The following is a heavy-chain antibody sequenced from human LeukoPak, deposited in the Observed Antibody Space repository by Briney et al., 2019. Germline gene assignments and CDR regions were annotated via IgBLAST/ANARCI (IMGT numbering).Heavy chain of an antibody. Sequence: PGGSLRLSCAASGFTFSTYEMNWVRQAPGKGLEWVSSIGTDGYSYPAVSVKGRFTISRDNAKSTLYLQMDSLTVEDTALYYCARGTIGGNPASAYWGQGTLVTVSS. CDR1: GFTFSTYE. J-gene: IGHJ4*02. CDR2: IGTDGYS. CDR3: ARGTIGGNPASAY. D-gene: IGHD4-23*01. V-gene: IGHV3-21*06.